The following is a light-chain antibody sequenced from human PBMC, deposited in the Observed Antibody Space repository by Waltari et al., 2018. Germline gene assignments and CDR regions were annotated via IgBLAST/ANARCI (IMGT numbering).Light chain of an antibody. J-gene: IGKJ5*01. Sequence: DIQMTQSPSSLSASVGDRVTISCRASQSVTGYLNWYQQKPGKAPKLLIYEASRLHSGAPSRLSGSHSGTYFALTISFLQPEDFATYYGQQSDTNSITFGQWPRLEIK. V-gene: IGKV1-39*01. CDR3: QQSDTNSIT. CDR1: QSVTGY. CDR2: EAS.